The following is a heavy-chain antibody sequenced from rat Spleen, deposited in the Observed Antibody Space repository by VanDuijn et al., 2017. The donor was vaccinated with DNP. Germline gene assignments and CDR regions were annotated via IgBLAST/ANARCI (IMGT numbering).Heavy chain of an antibody. CDR2: ITYDGGTT. CDR1: GFTFSDYY. D-gene: IGHD5-1*01. V-gene: IGHV5-22*01. Sequence: EVQLVESGGGLVQPGRSLKLSCAASGFTFSDYYMAWVRQAPTKGLEWVAYITYDGGTTYYGDSGKGRLTISRDNAKSTLYLQMNSLRSDDMATYYCARHIWTGYYFDYWGQGVMVTVSS. J-gene: IGHJ2*01. CDR3: ARHIWTGYYFDY.